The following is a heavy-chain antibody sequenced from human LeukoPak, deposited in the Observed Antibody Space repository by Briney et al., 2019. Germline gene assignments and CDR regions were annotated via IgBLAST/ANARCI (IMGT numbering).Heavy chain of an antibody. V-gene: IGHV1-24*01. Sequence: ASVKVSCKVSGYTLTELSMHWVGQARGKGGEGMGGFDLEDGETIYTQKFQGRVTMTEDTSTNTAYMELSSLRSEDTAVYYCATDRGLVRGVIITLPFDIWGQGTMVTVSS. CDR1: GYTLTELS. D-gene: IGHD3-10*01. CDR3: ATDRGLVRGVIITLPFDI. CDR2: FDLEDGET. J-gene: IGHJ3*02.